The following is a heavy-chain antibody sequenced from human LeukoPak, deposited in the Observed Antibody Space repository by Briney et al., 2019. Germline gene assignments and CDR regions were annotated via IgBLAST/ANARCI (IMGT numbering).Heavy chain of an antibody. J-gene: IGHJ4*02. V-gene: IGHV4-59*01. D-gene: IGHD3-3*01. CDR3: SGAVLRFLEWLPNSDYFDY. Sequence: PSETLSLTCTVSGGTISSYYWRWIRQPPGKGLEWIGYIYYSGSTNYNPSLKSRVTISVDTSKNHFSLMLRTVTAADAAVDYYSGAVLRFLEWLPNSDYFDYWGQGTLVTVSS. CDR2: IYYSGST. CDR1: GGTISSYY.